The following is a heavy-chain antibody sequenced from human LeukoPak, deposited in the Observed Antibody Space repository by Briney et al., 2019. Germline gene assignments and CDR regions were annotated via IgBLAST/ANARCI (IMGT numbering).Heavy chain of an antibody. CDR3: ARESGIAAAS. V-gene: IGHV4-39*07. CDR1: GGSISSSSYY. J-gene: IGHJ4*02. D-gene: IGHD6-13*01. Sequence: SETLSLTCTVSGGSISSSSYYWGWIRQPPGKGLEWIGSIYYSGSSYYNPSLKSRVTISVDTSKNQFSLKLSSVTAADTAVYYCARESGIAAASWGQGTLVTVSS. CDR2: IYYSGSS.